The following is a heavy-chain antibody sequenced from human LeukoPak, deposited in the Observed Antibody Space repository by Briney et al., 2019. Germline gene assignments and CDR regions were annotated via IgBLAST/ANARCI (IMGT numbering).Heavy chain of an antibody. CDR2: ISGSGGST. Sequence: PGGSLRLSCAASGFTFSSYAMSWVRQAPGKGLEWVSAISGSGGSTYYADSVKGRFTISRDNSKNTLYLQMNSLRAEDTAVYYCAKDGPRIFGVVIIPTGIDYWGQGTLVTVSS. CDR3: AKDGPRIFGVVIIPTGIDY. V-gene: IGHV3-23*01. CDR1: GFTFSSYA. D-gene: IGHD3-3*01. J-gene: IGHJ4*01.